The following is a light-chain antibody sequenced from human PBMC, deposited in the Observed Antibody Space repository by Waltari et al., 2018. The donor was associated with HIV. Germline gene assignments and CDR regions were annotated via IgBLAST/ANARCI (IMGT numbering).Light chain of an antibody. Sequence: QSVLPQPPPASGTPGQGVTIPCSGSSSTIGSNTVNWYQHLPGTAPKLLINSNNQRPSGVPDRFSGSKSGTSASLAISGLQSEDEADYYCEAWDDSLNGFVFGTGTKVTVL. CDR3: EAWDDSLNGFV. J-gene: IGLJ1*01. CDR1: SSTIGSNT. CDR2: SNN. V-gene: IGLV1-44*01.